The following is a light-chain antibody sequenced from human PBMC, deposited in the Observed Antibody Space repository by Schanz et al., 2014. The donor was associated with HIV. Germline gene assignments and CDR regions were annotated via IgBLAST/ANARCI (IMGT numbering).Light chain of an antibody. CDR2: NVS. Sequence: SALTQPASVSGSPGQSITISCTGTSRDRGGYNYLSWYQHHPGKAPQLIIFNVSDRPSGVSNRFSGSKSGNTASLTISGLQAEDEADYYCSSYAYSNIPFGTGTKLTVL. CDR1: SRDRGGYNY. CDR3: SSYAYSNIP. J-gene: IGLJ1*01. V-gene: IGLV2-14*03.